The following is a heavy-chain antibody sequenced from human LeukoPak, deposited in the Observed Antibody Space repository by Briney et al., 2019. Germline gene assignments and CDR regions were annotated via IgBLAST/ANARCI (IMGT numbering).Heavy chain of an antibody. J-gene: IGHJ4*02. CDR1: GGSISGDY. V-gene: IGHV4-59*01. CDR3: ARAGYSSSLTFDY. D-gene: IGHD6-13*01. Sequence: SETLSLTCTVSGGSISGDYWSWVRQTPGKGLEWIGYIHYRGSTSYNPSLKSRITISVDTSKNQFSLKLSSVTAADTAVYYCARAGYSSSLTFDYWGQGTLVTVSS. CDR2: IHYRGST.